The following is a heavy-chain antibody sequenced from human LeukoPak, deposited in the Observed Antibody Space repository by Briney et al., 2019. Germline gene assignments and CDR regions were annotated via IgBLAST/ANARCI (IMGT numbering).Heavy chain of an antibody. J-gene: IGHJ2*01. CDR2: IYTSGST. CDR3: ARDRGYGDYVFWYFDL. Sequence: SETLSLTCTVSAGSISSYYWSWIRQPAGMGLEWIGRIYTSGSTNHNPSLKSRVTMSVDTSKNQFSLKLSSVTAADTAVYYCARDRGYGDYVFWYFDLWGRGTLVTVSS. CDR1: AGSISSYY. D-gene: IGHD4-17*01. V-gene: IGHV4-4*07.